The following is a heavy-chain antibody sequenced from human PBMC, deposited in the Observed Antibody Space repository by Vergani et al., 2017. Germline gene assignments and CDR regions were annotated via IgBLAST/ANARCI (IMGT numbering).Heavy chain of an antibody. D-gene: IGHD5-12*01. CDR3: ARDRGGYSGYAPNGPFDI. Sequence: VQLLESGGGLVQPGGSLRLSCAASGFTFSSYGMHWVRQAPGKGLEWVAVISYDGSNKYYADSVKGRFTISRDNSKNTLYLQMNSLRAEDTAVYYCARDRGGYSGYAPNGPFDIWGQGTMVTVSS. CDR2: ISYDGSNK. J-gene: IGHJ3*02. V-gene: IGHV3-30*03. CDR1: GFTFSSYG.